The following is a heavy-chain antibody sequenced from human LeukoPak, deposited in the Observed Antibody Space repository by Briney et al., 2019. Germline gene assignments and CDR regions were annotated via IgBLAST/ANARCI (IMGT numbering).Heavy chain of an antibody. CDR2: IKQDGSEK. CDR1: GFTFSSDW. Sequence: GGSLRLSCAASGFTFSSDWMSWVRQAPGKGLEWVANIKQDGSEKYYVDSVKGRFTISRDNSKNTLYLQMNSLRAEDTAVYYCARDEPNLYSGSLGWGQGTLVTVSS. D-gene: IGHD1-26*01. CDR3: ARDEPNLYSGSLG. J-gene: IGHJ4*02. V-gene: IGHV3-7*04.